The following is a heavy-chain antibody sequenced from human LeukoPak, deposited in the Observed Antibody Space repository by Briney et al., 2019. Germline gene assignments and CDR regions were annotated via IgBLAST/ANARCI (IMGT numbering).Heavy chain of an antibody. CDR1: GFIVSSNY. CDR3: ARDRADGYNYGDYFDN. V-gene: IGHV3-66*01. Sequence: GGSLRLSWAGSGFIVSSNYMSWVRQAAGKGLEWVSVIYGSSRTYYADSVKGRFTISRDNSKNTVYLQMDSLRAEDTAVYYCARDRADGYNYGDYFDNWGQGTLVTVSS. CDR2: IYGSSRT. J-gene: IGHJ4*02. D-gene: IGHD5-18*01.